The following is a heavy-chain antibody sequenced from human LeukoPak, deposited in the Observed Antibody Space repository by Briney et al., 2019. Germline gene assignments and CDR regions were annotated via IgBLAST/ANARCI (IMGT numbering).Heavy chain of an antibody. CDR3: ARHSGYAGEFDY. CDR1: GGTFSSYA. D-gene: IGHD5-12*01. V-gene: IGHV1-69*05. J-gene: IGHJ4*02. Sequence: AASVKVSCSASGGTFSSYAISWVRQAPGQGLEWMGGIIPIFGTANYAQKFQGRVTITTDESTSTAYMELSSLRSEDTAVYYCARHSGYAGEFDYWGQGTLVTVSS. CDR2: IIPIFGTA.